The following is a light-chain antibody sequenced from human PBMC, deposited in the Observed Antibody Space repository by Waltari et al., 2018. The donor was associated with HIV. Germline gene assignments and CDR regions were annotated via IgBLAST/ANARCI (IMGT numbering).Light chain of an antibody. CDR2: GGS. CDR3: QQYRDWPRYT. V-gene: IGKV3-15*01. J-gene: IGKJ2*01. Sequence: EVVLLQSPLTLSVSPGERVLLSCRASGSVDNNIAWYQQQPGQAPSLVIYGGSTRATGLPVRFSGSGSGTDFTLTISSLKSEDIAVYFCQQYRDWPRYTFGQGTKLDIK. CDR1: GSVDNN.